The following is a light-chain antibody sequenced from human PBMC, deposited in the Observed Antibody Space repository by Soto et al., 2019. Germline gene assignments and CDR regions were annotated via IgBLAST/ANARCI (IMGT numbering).Light chain of an antibody. CDR3: QQYGSSLLT. V-gene: IGKV3-20*01. J-gene: IGKJ3*01. Sequence: EIVSTQSPGTLSLSPGERATLSCRASQSVSSSYLAWYQQKPGQAPRLLIYGASSRATGIPDRFSGSGSGTDFTLTISRLEPEDFAVYYCQQYGSSLLTFGPGTKVDIK. CDR1: QSVSSSY. CDR2: GAS.